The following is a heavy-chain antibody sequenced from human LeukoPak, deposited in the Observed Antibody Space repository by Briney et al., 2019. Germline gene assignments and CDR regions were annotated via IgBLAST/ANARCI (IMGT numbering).Heavy chain of an antibody. J-gene: IGHJ4*02. D-gene: IGHD3-3*01. CDR2: ISGSGGST. CDR1: GFTFSSYA. CDR3: AKDSSIHLNYVFWSSYCRLDY. Sequence: VGSLRLSCAASGFTFSSYAMSWVRQAPGKGLEWVSAISGSGGSTYYADSVKGRFTISRDNSKNTLYLQMNSLRAEDTAVYYCAKDSSIHLNYVFWSSYCRLDYWGQGTLVTVSS. V-gene: IGHV3-23*01.